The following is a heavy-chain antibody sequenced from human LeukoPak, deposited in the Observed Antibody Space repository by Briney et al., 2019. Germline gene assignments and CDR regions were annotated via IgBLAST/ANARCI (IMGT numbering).Heavy chain of an antibody. J-gene: IGHJ4*02. D-gene: IGHD2-15*01. CDR2: ISASGIGT. CDR1: GFTLKTTA. V-gene: IGHV3-23*01. Sequence: GGSLRLSCVASGFTLKTTAVSWVRQTPGKGLEWVSGISASGIGTHYADCVKGRFAISRDISNNTVFLQLNNLRPEDTAVYYCAKMPDTVVAGTWGYYLDHWGQGTRVAVSA. CDR3: AKMPDTVVAGTWGYYLDH.